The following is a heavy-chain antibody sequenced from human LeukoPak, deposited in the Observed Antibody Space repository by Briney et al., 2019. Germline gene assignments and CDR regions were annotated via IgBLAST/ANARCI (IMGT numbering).Heavy chain of an antibody. CDR3: ARDAVPGCTSTNYYAKGGFDY. D-gene: IGHD2-2*01. CDR2: ISFDGSNK. CDR1: GFTFSSYA. Sequence: GGSLRLSCAASGFTFSSYAMDWVRQAPGRGLEWVAVISFDGSNKYYADSVKGRFTISRDNSKNTLFLQMNSLRAEDTAVYYCARDAVPGCTSTNYYAKGGFDYWGQGTLVTVSS. J-gene: IGHJ4*02. V-gene: IGHV3-30*04.